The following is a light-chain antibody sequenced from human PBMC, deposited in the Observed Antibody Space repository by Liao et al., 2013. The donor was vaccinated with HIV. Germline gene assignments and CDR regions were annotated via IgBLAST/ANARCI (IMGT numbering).Light chain of an antibody. CDR2: FDS. Sequence: SYELTQSPSVSVAPGQTATITCGGHNIGSKSVHWYQQKPGQAPVLVIHFDSARPSGIPERFSGSNSVNTATLTISTVEAGDEADYYCQMWDHNSDHVVFGGGTKLSVL. CDR1: NIGSKS. J-gene: IGLJ2*01. CDR3: QMWDHNSDHVV. V-gene: IGLV3-21*01.